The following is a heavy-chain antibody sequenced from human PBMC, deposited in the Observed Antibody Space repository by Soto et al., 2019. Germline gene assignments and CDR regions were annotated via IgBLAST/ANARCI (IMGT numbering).Heavy chain of an antibody. V-gene: IGHV3-7*01. Sequence: GSLRLSCAASGFTFSNYWMTWVRQAPGKGLEWVANIKEDGSEKHYVDSVKGRFTISRDNAKNSLYLQMNSLRVEGTAVYFCSRDVVVGAKALNYWGQGALVTVSS. CDR2: IKEDGSEK. CDR3: SRDVVVGAKALNY. J-gene: IGHJ4*02. D-gene: IGHD2-15*01. CDR1: GFTFSNYW.